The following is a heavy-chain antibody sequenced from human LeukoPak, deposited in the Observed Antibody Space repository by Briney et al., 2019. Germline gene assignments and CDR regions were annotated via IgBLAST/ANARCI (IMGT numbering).Heavy chain of an antibody. D-gene: IGHD1-26*01. CDR2: IKGDGSST. V-gene: IGHV3-74*01. CDR1: GFSFSTYW. Sequence: GGSLRLSCAASGFSFSTYWMLWVRQAPGKGLVWVARIKGDGSSTIYADSVKGRFTISRDNSKNTLYLQTSSLRVEDTAVYYCAPSATREPNLLVHWGRGTLVTVSS. CDR3: APSATREPNLLVH. J-gene: IGHJ4*02.